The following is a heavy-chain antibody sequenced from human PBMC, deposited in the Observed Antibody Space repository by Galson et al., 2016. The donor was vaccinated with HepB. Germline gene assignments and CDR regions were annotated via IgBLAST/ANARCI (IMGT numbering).Heavy chain of an antibody. D-gene: IGHD3-22*01. V-gene: IGHV1-18*01. J-gene: IGHJ3*02. CDR2: ISTYNGNT. Sequence: SVKVSCKASDYTFTSYTITWVRQAPGQGLEWMGWISTYNGNTNYAQKFQGRVTMTTDTSTSTAYMELRSLRSDDTAVYYCARFKWLLPDAFDIWGHGTMVTVSS. CDR1: DYTFTSYT. CDR3: ARFKWLLPDAFDI.